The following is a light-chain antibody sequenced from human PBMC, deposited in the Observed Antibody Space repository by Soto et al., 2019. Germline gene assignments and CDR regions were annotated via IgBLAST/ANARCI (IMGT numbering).Light chain of an antibody. J-gene: IGLJ3*02. V-gene: IGLV2-23*01. CDR1: SSDVGSYNL. CDR3: CSYAGSSNWV. CDR2: EGS. Sequence: QSPLTQPASVSGSPGQSITISCTGTSSDVGSYNLVSWYQQHPGKAPKLMIYEGSKRPSGVSNRFSGSKSGNTASLTISGLQAEDEADYYCCSYAGSSNWVFGGGTKVTVL.